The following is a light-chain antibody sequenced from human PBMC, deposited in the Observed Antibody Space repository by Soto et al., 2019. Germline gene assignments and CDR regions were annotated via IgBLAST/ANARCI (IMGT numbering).Light chain of an antibody. V-gene: IGKV3-20*01. CDR2: GAS. CDR1: QSVSSSY. Sequence: EIVLTKSPGTLSLSPGERATLSCRARQSVSSSYLAWYQQKPGQAPRLLIYGASSRATGIPDRFSGSGSGTDFTLTISRLEPEDFAVYYCQQHETLITFGQGTRLEIK. CDR3: QQHETLIT. J-gene: IGKJ5*01.